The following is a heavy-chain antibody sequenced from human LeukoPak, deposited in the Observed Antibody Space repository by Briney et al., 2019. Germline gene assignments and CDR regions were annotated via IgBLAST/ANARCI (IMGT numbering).Heavy chain of an antibody. CDR1: GFTFSTYP. CDR2: ITGSGDAT. D-gene: IGHD6-19*01. CDR3: AKHAGSGWYSDLDY. V-gene: IGHV3-23*01. Sequence: GGALRLSCTASGFTFSTYPMYWVRQAPGKGLEWVSAITGSGDATYYAESMKGRFTVSRDNSKNTLYLQMNSLRAEDTALYYCAKHAGSGWYSDLDYWGQGTLVTVFS. J-gene: IGHJ4*02.